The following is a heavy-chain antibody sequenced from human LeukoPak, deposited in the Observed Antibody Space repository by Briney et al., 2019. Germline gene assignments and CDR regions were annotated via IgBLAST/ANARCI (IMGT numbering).Heavy chain of an antibody. CDR2: INSGNSNT. CDR3: ATGDPADYVFEY. V-gene: IGHV1-3*04. J-gene: IGHJ4*02. CDR1: GYTLSQYA. Sequence: GASVKVSCKASGYTLSQYAMHWVRQAPGQRPEWMGWINSGNSNTKYDQKFQGRVTITRDTSANTAYMELSSLRSEDTAVYYCATGDPADYVFEYWGQGTLVTVSS. D-gene: IGHD4-17*01.